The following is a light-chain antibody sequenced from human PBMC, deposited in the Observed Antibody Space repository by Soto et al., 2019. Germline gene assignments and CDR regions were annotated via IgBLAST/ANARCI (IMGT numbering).Light chain of an antibody. J-gene: IGKJ4*01. V-gene: IGKV1-27*01. CDR2: AAS. Sequence: IPLTPSPSSLSASVGCRVTITFRASQVISNYLAWYQQKSGKDPKLLIYAASTLQSGVPSRFSGSGSGTDFTLTISSLQPEDVATYYCQKYNSAPLTFGGGTKVDI. CDR3: QKYNSAPLT. CDR1: QVISNY.